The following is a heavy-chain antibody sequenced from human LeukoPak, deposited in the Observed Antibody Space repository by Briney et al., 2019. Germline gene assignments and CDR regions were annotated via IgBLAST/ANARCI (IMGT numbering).Heavy chain of an antibody. D-gene: IGHD2-2*01. V-gene: IGHV4-30-2*01. Sequence: PSVTLSLTCAVSGGSISSDIYSWSWIRQPPGKGLEWIGYIYHSGSTYYNPSLKGRVTISVDRSKNQFSLKLSSVTAADTAVYYCAGGDCSSTSCFNWFDPWGQGTLVTVSS. J-gene: IGHJ5*02. CDR1: GGSISSDIYS. CDR3: AGGDCSSTSCFNWFDP. CDR2: IYHSGST.